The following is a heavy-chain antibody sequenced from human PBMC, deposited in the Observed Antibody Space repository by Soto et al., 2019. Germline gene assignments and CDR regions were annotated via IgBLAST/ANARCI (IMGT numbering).Heavy chain of an antibody. CDR1: GGSISSGDYY. CDR3: ARDGRDYYGMDV. CDR2: IYYSGST. Sequence: PSQTLSLTCTVSGGSISSGDYYWSWIRQPPGKGLEWVGYIYYSGSTYYNPSLKSRVTISVDTSKNQFSLKLSSVTAADTAVYYCARDGRDYYGMDVWGQGTTVTVSS. V-gene: IGHV4-30-4*08. J-gene: IGHJ6*02.